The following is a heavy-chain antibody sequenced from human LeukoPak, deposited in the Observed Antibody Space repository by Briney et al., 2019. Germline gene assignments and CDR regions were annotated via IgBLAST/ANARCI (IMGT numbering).Heavy chain of an antibody. CDR3: ARDLEGITVAGAFDY. CDR1: GFTFSRYV. J-gene: IGHJ4*02. CDR2: ISYDGSGI. Sequence: GGSLRLSCAASGFTFSRYVMHWVRQAPGKGLEWVAVISYDGSGIYYADSVRGRFTISRDNSKNTVYLQMNSLRAEDTAVYYCARDLEGITVAGAFDYWGQGTLVTVSS. V-gene: IGHV3-30-3*01. D-gene: IGHD6-19*01.